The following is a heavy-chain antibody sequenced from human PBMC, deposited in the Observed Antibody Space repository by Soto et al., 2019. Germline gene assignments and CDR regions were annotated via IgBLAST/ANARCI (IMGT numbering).Heavy chain of an antibody. Sequence: SETLSLTCTVSGGSISSGGYYWSWIRQHPGKGLEWIGYIYYSGSTYYNPSLKSRVTISVDTSKNQFSLKLSSVTAADTAVYYCARGPVVVVAATPVVNYFDYWGQGTLVTVSS. D-gene: IGHD2-15*01. CDR2: IYYSGST. V-gene: IGHV4-31*03. J-gene: IGHJ4*02. CDR3: ARGPVVVVAATPVVNYFDY. CDR1: GGSISSGGYY.